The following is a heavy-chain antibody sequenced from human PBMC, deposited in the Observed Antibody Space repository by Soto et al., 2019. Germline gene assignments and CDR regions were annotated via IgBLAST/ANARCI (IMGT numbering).Heavy chain of an antibody. J-gene: IGHJ6*02. CDR1: GFTVSSNY. Sequence: PGGSLRLSCAASGFTVSSNYMSWVRQAPGKGLEWVSVIYSGGSTYYADSVKGRFTISRHNSKNTLYLQMSSLRAEDTAVYYCASGGHYYGSGSYPHSYYYYYGMDVWGQGTTVTVSS. V-gene: IGHV3-53*04. D-gene: IGHD3-10*01. CDR3: ASGGHYYGSGSYPHSYYYYYGMDV. CDR2: IYSGGST.